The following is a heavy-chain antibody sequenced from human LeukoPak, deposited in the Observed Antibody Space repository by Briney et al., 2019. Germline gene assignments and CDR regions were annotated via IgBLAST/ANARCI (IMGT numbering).Heavy chain of an antibody. V-gene: IGHV3-7*01. CDR2: IKQDGSEK. CDR3: ARGSIVVVPAAFGTPFDY. Sequence: GGSLRLSCAASGFTFSSYWMSWVRQAPGKGLEWVANIKQDGSEKYYVDSVKGRFTISRDNAKNSLYLQMNSLRAEDTAVYYCARGSIVVVPAAFGTPFDYWGQGTLVTVSS. D-gene: IGHD2-2*01. CDR1: GFTFSSYW. J-gene: IGHJ4*02.